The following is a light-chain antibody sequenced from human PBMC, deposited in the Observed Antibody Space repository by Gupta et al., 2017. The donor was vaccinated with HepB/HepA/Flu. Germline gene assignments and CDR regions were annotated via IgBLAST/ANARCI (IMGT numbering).Light chain of an antibody. CDR1: KSVSIG. Sequence: EKVMTQSPATLCVSPGERATLSCRASKSVSIGLAWYQQKNGQAPRLLIHGASTRATGIPARFSGSGSGTEFTITISSLQYEDFEVYYCQHNSHCTWTFGQGTKVEIK. V-gene: IGKV3-15*01. CDR3: QHNSHCTWT. J-gene: IGKJ1*01. CDR2: GAS.